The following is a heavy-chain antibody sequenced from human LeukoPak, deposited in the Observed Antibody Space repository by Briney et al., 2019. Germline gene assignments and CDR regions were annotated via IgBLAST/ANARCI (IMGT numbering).Heavy chain of an antibody. CDR2: ISSSGSTI. D-gene: IGHD5-24*01. Sequence: GGSLRLSCAASGFTFSDYYMSWIRQAPGQGLEWVSYISSSGSTIYYADSVKGRFTISRDNAKNSLYLQMNSLRAEDTAVYYCARCYRDDYYYYYYMDVWGKGTTVTISS. CDR1: GFTFSDYY. J-gene: IGHJ6*03. V-gene: IGHV3-11*01. CDR3: ARCYRDDYYYYYYMDV.